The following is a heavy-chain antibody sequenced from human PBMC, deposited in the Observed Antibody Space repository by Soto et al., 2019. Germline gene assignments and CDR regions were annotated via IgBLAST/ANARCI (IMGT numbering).Heavy chain of an antibody. V-gene: IGHV6-1*01. CDR1: GDSVSSNSAA. CDR3: AGGGRSETCHGIDV. CDR2: TYYRSKWYN. Sequence: SQTLSLTCAISGDSVSSNSAAWNWIRQSPSRGLEWLGRTYYRSKWYNDYAVSVKSRITINPDTSKNQFSLQLNSATPEDTAVYYSAGGGRSETCHGIDVCGQGTTDTVS. J-gene: IGHJ6*02.